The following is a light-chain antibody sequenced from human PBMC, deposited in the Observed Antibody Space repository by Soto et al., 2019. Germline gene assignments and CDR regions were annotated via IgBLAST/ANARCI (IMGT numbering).Light chain of an antibody. J-gene: IGKJ4*01. CDR1: QSLNSW. CDR2: KAS. V-gene: IGKV1-5*03. Sequence: DIQMTQSPSTLSASVGDRVTITCRASQSLNSWLVWYQQKPGEVPKLLIYKASTLQSGVPLRFSGSESGTEFTLTISSLQPDDFATYYCQQYISYPLTFGGGTKVEIK. CDR3: QQYISYPLT.